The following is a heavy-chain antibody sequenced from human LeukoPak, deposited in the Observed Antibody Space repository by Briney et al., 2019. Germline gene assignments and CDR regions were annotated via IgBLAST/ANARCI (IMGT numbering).Heavy chain of an antibody. J-gene: IGHJ4*02. V-gene: IGHV4-39*01. CDR1: GDSISSRSYY. CDR2: IFYRGST. D-gene: IGHD5/OR15-5a*01. CDR3: ARHDLSAISAAQFDY. Sequence: SETLSLTCTVSGDSISSRSYYWDWIRQPPGGGLEWMGSIFYRGSTYYNPSLKSRVTISIDTSKNQFSLKLSSVTAADTAVYYCARHDLSAISAAQFDYWGQGTLVTVSS.